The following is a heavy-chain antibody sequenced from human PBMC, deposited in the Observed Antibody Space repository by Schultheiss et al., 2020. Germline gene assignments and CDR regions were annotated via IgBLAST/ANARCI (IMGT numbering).Heavy chain of an antibody. CDR2: ISGSGGST. Sequence: GGSLRLSCAASGFTFSSYAMSWVRQAPGKGLEWVSAISGSGGSTYYADSVKGRFTISRDNSKNTLYLQMNSLRAEDTAVYYCAKDEVPGYSYGYEYYFDYWGQGTLVTVSS. D-gene: IGHD5-18*01. J-gene: IGHJ4*02. CDR3: AKDEVPGYSYGYEYYFDY. V-gene: IGHV3-23*01. CDR1: GFTFSSYA.